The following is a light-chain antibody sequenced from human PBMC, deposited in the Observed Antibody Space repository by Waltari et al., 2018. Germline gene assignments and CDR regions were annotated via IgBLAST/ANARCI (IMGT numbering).Light chain of an antibody. CDR2: RNN. V-gene: IGLV10-54*01. CDR3: SAWDSSLSAWV. J-gene: IGLJ3*02. CDR1: SHNVGNEG. Sequence: QAGLTQPPSVSKGLRQTATLTCTGNSHNVGNEGAAWLQQHQGHPPKLLSYRNNNRPSGISERLSASRSGNTASLTITGLQPEDEADYYCSAWDSSLSAWVFGGGTKLTVL.